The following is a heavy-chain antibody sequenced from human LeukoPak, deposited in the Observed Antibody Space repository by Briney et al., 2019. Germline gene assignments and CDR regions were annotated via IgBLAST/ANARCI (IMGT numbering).Heavy chain of an antibody. D-gene: IGHD3-16*01. Sequence: GGSLRLSCAASGFTVSSNYAMGWVRQAPGQGLDWVSAISDSGVTAYYADSVKGRFTISRDNSKSTLYLQMNSLRAEDTAVYYCANLNAPYWGNLDYWGQGTLVTVSS. CDR1: GFTVSSNYA. J-gene: IGHJ4*02. CDR3: ANLNAPYWGNLDY. V-gene: IGHV3-23*01. CDR2: ISDSGVTA.